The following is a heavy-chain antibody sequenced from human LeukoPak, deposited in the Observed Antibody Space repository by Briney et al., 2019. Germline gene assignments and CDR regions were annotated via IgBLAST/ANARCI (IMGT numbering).Heavy chain of an antibody. CDR2: ISSSSSTI. CDR1: GFTFSSYS. Sequence: GGSLRLSCAASGFTFSSYSMNWVRQAPGKGLEWVSYISSSSSTIYYADSVKGRFTISRDNSKNTLYLQMNSLRAEDTAVYYCAKRRGWYVDYWGQGTLVTVSS. V-gene: IGHV3-48*01. CDR3: AKRRGWYVDY. D-gene: IGHD6-19*01. J-gene: IGHJ4*02.